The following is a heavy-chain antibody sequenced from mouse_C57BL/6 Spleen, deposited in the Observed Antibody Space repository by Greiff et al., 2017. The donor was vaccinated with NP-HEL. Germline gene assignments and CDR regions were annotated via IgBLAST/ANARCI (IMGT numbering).Heavy chain of an antibody. D-gene: IGHD1-1*01. CDR3: ARRDYGSREYFDV. J-gene: IGHJ1*03. Sequence: DVQLVESGGGLVQPGGSLSLSCAASGFTFTDYYMSWVRQPPGKALEWLGFIRNKANGYTTEYSASVKGRFTISRDNSQSILYLQMNALGAEDSATYYCARRDYGSREYFDVWGTGTTVTVSS. V-gene: IGHV7-3*01. CDR2: IRNKANGYTT. CDR1: GFTFTDYY.